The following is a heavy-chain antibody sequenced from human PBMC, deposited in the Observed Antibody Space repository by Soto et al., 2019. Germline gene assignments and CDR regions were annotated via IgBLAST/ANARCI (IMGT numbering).Heavy chain of an antibody. J-gene: IGHJ6*02. CDR3: AKDSDQLLFDYYYYGMDG. D-gene: IGHD2-2*01. Sequence: GGSLRLSCEASGFTFSKFGIHWVRQAPGKGLEWVAVVSYDGSLKYYADSVKGQFTISRDNSKNTLYLQMNSLRPEDTALYYCAKDSDQLLFDYYYYGMDGWGQGTTVTVSS. CDR1: GFTFSKFG. CDR2: VSYDGSLK. V-gene: IGHV3-30*18.